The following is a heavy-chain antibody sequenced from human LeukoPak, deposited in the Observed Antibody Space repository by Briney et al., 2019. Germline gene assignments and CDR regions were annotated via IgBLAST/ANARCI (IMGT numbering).Heavy chain of an antibody. D-gene: IGHD4-11*01. J-gene: IGHJ6*03. CDR2: IIPIFGTA. Sequence: SVKVSCKACGGTFSSYAISWVRQAPGQGLEWMGGIIPIFGTANYAQKFQGRVTITADESTSTAYMELSSLRSEDTAVYYCARVPTVTTDYYYYMDVWGKGTTVTVSS. V-gene: IGHV1-69*01. CDR3: ARVPTVTTDYYYYMDV. CDR1: GGTFSSYA.